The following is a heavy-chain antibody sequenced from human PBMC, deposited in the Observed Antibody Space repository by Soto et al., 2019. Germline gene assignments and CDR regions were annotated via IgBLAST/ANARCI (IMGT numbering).Heavy chain of an antibody. Sequence: GGSLRLSCAGSGFTFSSYGMHWVRQAPGKGLEWVAVISYDGSDKYYGDSVKGRFTFSRDDSKNTLYLQMNSLRVEDTAIYYCAKTAGYDYVWGSSGLDPWGQGTLVTVSS. J-gene: IGHJ5*02. D-gene: IGHD3-16*01. CDR3: AKTAGYDYVWGSSGLDP. CDR1: GFTFSSYG. CDR2: ISYDGSDK. V-gene: IGHV3-30*18.